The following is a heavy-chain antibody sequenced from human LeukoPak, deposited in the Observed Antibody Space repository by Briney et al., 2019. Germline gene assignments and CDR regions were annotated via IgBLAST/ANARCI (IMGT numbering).Heavy chain of an antibody. V-gene: IGHV3-23*01. D-gene: IGHD3-16*01. CDR2: ISGSGGST. CDR3: AKDPSFYVWGGHFDY. J-gene: IGHJ4*02. CDR1: GFTFSSHA. Sequence: PGRSLRLSCAASGFTFSSHAMSWVRQAPGKGLEWVSAISGSGGSTYYADSVKGRFTISRDNSKNTLYLQMNSLRAEDPAVYYCAKDPSFYVWGGHFDYWGQGTLVTVSS.